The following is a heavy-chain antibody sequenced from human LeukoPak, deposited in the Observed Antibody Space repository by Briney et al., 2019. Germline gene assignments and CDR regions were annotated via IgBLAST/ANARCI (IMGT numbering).Heavy chain of an antibody. V-gene: IGHV4-4*09. J-gene: IGHJ4*02. CDR1: GDSISSYY. CDR2: IYTSGGT. Sequence: SETLSLTCTVSGDSISSYYWSWIRQPPGKGLEWIGYIYTSGGTNYIPSLKGRVTISIDTSKNQFSLKLSSVTAADSAEYYCARLTRLSTSPDRYYLDYWGQGTLVTVSS. CDR3: ARLTRLSTSPDRYYLDY. D-gene: IGHD6-6*01.